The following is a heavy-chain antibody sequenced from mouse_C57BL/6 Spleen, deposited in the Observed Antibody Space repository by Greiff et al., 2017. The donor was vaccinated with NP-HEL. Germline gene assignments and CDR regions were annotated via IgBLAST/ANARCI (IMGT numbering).Heavy chain of an antibody. CDR2: IWTGGGT. CDR1: GFSLTSYA. CDR3: SRVYYGYDVFAY. D-gene: IGHD2-2*01. V-gene: IGHV2-9-1*01. J-gene: IGHJ3*01. Sequence: VKLVESGPGLVAPSQSLSITCTVSGFSLTSYAINWVRQPPGKGLEWLGVIWTGGGTNYNSAVKSRLSISKDNSKSQVFLKMNSLQTDDTARYYWSRVYYGYDVFAYWGQGTLVTVSA.